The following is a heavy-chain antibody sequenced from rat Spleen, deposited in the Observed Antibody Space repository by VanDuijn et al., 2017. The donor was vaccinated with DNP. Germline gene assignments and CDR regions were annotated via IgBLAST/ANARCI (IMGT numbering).Heavy chain of an antibody. J-gene: IGHJ2*01. CDR1: GFTFSDYN. D-gene: IGHD1-11*01. CDR3: VTRGKYGGYDY. Sequence: EVQLVESGGGLVQPGRSLKLSCAASGFTFSDYNMAWVRQAPKKGLEWVATIIYDGSGTYHRDSVKGRFTMSRDNAKTTLNLQMDSLRSEDTATYYCVTRGKYGGYDYWGQGVMVTVSS. V-gene: IGHV5S10*01. CDR2: IIYDGSGT.